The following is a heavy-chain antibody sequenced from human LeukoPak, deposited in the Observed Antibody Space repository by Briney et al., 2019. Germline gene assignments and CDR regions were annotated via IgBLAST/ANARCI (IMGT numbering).Heavy chain of an antibody. Sequence: PGGSLRLSCEASGFTFNTYSMNWARQAPGKGLEWVANIKQDGSEKKYVDSVKGRFTISRDNAKNSLYLQMNSLRPEDTALYYCATNGGGDSGYGNFDYWGQGTLVTVSS. CDR3: ATNGGGDSGYGNFDY. CDR1: GFTFNTYS. D-gene: IGHD5-12*01. V-gene: IGHV3-7*03. CDR2: IKQDGSEK. J-gene: IGHJ4*02.